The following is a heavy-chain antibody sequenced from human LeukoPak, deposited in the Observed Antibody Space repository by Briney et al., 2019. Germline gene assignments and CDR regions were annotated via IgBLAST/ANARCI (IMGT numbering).Heavy chain of an antibody. CDR2: ISGSSSDI. CDR1: GFTFSTHS. CDR3: AKMLGTPLYYYGLDV. V-gene: IGHV3-21*04. D-gene: IGHD3-10*02. J-gene: IGHJ6*02. Sequence: GGSLRLSCAASGFTFSTHSMNWVRQAPGKGLEWVSSISGSSSDIYYGDSVKGRFTISRDNAKNSLYLQMNSLRVEDTAVYYCAKMLGTPLYYYGLDVWGQGTTVTVSS.